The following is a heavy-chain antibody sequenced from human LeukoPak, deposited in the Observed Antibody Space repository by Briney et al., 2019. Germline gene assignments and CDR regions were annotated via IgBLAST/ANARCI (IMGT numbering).Heavy chain of an antibody. J-gene: IGHJ4*02. CDR1: GFTFSTYW. D-gene: IGHD3-16*01. CDR2: INGDGSRS. Sequence: GGSLRLSCAASGFTFSTYWMHWVRQAPGRGLVWVSRINGDGSRSNYADSVKGRFTISRDNARNTLYLQMNSLRAEDTALYYCARTSPTSHFDFWGQGTLVTVSS. V-gene: IGHV3-74*01. CDR3: ARTSPTSHFDF.